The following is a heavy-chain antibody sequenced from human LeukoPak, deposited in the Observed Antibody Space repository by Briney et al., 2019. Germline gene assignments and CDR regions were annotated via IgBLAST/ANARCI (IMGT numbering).Heavy chain of an antibody. Sequence: PSETLSLTCGVSGGSISNTNWWSWVRQPPGQGLEWIGEISPTGLTHYNPSLESRVTVSLDKSKNQLSFNLTSVTAADTAVYYCSRENGAFSPFGYWGQGTLVTVLS. CDR1: GGSISNTNW. CDR3: SRENGAFSPFGY. CDR2: ISPTGLT. V-gene: IGHV4-4*02. J-gene: IGHJ4*02. D-gene: IGHD2-8*01.